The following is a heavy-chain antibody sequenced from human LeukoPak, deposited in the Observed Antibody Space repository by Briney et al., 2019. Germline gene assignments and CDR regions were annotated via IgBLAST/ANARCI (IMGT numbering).Heavy chain of an antibody. CDR2: ISTSGGST. CDR3: AGGVNY. V-gene: IGHV3-23*01. D-gene: IGHD3-16*01. J-gene: IGHJ4*02. Sequence: GGSLRLSCAASGFTFSTYAMSWVRQAPGKGLEWVSGISTSGGSTYYADSVKGRFTIPRDNSKNTLYLQMNSPRAEDTAVYYRAGGVNYWGQGTLVTVSS. CDR1: GFTFSTYA.